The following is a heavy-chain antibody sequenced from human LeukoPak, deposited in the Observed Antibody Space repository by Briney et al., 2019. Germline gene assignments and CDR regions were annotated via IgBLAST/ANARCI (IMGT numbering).Heavy chain of an antibody. V-gene: IGHV5-10-1*01. J-gene: IGHJ5*02. CDR1: GYSFTSYW. CDR3: ARQVDLVRGVIIRSGWFDP. Sequence: GESLKISCKGSGYSFTSYWISWVRQMPGKGLEWMGRIDHSDSYTNYSPSFQGHVTISADKSISTAYLQWSSLKASDTAMYYCARQVDLVRGVIIRSGWFDPWGQGTLVTVSS. CDR2: IDHSDSYT. D-gene: IGHD3-10*01.